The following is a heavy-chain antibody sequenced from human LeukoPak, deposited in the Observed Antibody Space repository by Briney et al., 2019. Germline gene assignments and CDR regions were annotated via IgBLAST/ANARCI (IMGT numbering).Heavy chain of an antibody. V-gene: IGHV1-2*02. Sequence: ASVKVSFKASGYTFTGYYMHWVRQAPGQGLEWMGWINPNSGGTNYAQKFQGRVTMTRDTSISTAYMELSRLRSDDTAVYYCARGRGYCTNGVCQNWFDPWGQGTLVTVSS. D-gene: IGHD2-8*01. CDR2: INPNSGGT. CDR3: ARGRGYCTNGVCQNWFDP. CDR1: GYTFTGYY. J-gene: IGHJ5*02.